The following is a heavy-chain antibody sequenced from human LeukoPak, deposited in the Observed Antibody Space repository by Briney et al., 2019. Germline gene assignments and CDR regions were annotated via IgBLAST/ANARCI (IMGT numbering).Heavy chain of an antibody. J-gene: IGHJ5*02. CDR1: GFTFTSSA. V-gene: IGHV1-58*02. D-gene: IGHD3-10*01. CDR3: ARDNSVGDIAWWFDP. CDR2: IVVGSGNT. Sequence: SVKVSCEASGFTFTSSAMQWVRQARGQRLEWIGWIVVGSGNTNYAQKFQGRVTLTRDMSTNTDYMELRSLKSEDTAVYYCARDNSVGDIAWWFDPWGQGTLVTVSS.